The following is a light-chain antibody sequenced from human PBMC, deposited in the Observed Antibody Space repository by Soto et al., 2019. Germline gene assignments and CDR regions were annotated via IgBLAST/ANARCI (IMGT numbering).Light chain of an antibody. CDR1: SSDVGGYNY. Sequence: QSALTQPPSASGSPGQSVTISCTGTSSDVGGYNYVSWYQQHPGEAPKLIIYEVSNRPSGVSNRFSGSKSDNTASLTITGLQAEDEASYYCSSYTITHIPVIFGGGTQLTVL. CDR3: SSYTITHIPVI. CDR2: EVS. J-gene: IGLJ7*01. V-gene: IGLV2-14*01.